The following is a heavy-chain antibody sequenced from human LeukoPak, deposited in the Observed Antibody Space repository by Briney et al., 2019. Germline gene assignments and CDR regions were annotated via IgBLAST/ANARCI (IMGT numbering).Heavy chain of an antibody. D-gene: IGHD1-26*01. V-gene: IGHV1-8*03. CDR1: GYTFTSYD. CDR3: ARDEGGSLLGYYYYMDV. Sequence: SVTVSCKASGYTFTSYDINGVRQATGQGLEWMGWMNPNSGNTDLAHKLQGRVTITRNTSISTAYMELRRLRSEDTAVYYCARDEGGSLLGYYYYMDVWGKGTTVTVSS. J-gene: IGHJ6*03. CDR2: MNPNSGNT.